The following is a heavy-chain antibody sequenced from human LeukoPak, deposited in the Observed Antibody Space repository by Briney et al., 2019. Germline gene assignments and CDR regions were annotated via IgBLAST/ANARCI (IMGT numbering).Heavy chain of an antibody. CDR3: AKTTTGYSSGRYPAWPIDY. D-gene: IGHD2-15*01. Sequence: GGSLRLSCAASGFIFSGYGMHWVRLAPGKGLEWVAAIRYDGSQKFYKDSMKGRFTVSRDNSKNTLYLQMNSLGGDDTAIYYCAKTTTGYSSGRYPAWPIDYWGQGTLVTVSS. CDR1: GFIFSGYG. J-gene: IGHJ4*02. CDR2: IRYDGSQK. V-gene: IGHV3-30*02.